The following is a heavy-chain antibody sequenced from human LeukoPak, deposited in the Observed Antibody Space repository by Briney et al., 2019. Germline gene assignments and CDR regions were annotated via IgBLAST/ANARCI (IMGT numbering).Heavy chain of an antibody. J-gene: IGHJ5*02. V-gene: IGHV3-30*02. D-gene: IGHD4-17*01. CDR1: GFTFSSYG. Sequence: GGSLRLSCAASGFTFSSYGMHWVCQAPGKGLEWVAFIRYDGSNKYYADSVKGRFTISRDNSKNTLYLQMNSLRAEDTAVYYCAKVYGDYWGNWFDPWGQGTLVTVSS. CDR2: IRYDGSNK. CDR3: AKVYGDYWGNWFDP.